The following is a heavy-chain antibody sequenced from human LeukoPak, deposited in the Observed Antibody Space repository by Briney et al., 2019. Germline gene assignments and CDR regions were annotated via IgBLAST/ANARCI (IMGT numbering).Heavy chain of an antibody. CDR1: GGSITGYY. V-gene: IGHV4-4*09. CDR2: MYTSGST. J-gene: IGHJ5*02. D-gene: IGHD6-13*01. Sequence: PSETLSLTCTVSGGSITGYYWSWIRQPPGKGLEWIGYMYTSGSTNYNPSLKSRVTISIDTPKNQFSLKLSSVTAADTAVYYCARSVSVAAALGWFDPWGQGTLVTVSS. CDR3: ARSVSVAAALGWFDP.